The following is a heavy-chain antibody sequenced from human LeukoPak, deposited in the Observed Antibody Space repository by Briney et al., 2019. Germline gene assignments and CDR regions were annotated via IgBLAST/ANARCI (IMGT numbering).Heavy chain of an antibody. V-gene: IGHV1-18*01. CDR2: IRPHNGDT. J-gene: IGHJ6*03. CDR3: ARDRIFGVASDYYMDV. D-gene: IGHD3-3*02. CDR1: SYSFTYYG. Sequence: ASVKVSCKTSSYSFTYYGFSWVRQAPGQGLEWMGWIRPHNGDTHYAQKFQDRVTLTTDTSTSTVYLDLRSLSSDDTAVYFCARDRIFGVASDYYMDVWGKGTPVAVSS.